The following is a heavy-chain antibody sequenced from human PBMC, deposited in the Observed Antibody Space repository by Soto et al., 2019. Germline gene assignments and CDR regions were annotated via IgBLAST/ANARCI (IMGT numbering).Heavy chain of an antibody. CDR2: IKQDGSEK. Sequence: GGSLRLSCAASGFTFSSYWMSWVRQAPGKGLEWVANIKQDGSEKYYADSVKGRFTISRDNSKNTLYLQMNSLRAEDTAVYYCAKDKRHLYYYDSSGSLGYWGQGTLVTVSS. CDR1: GFTFSSYW. J-gene: IGHJ4*02. CDR3: AKDKRHLYYYDSSGSLGY. V-gene: IGHV3-7*01. D-gene: IGHD3-22*01.